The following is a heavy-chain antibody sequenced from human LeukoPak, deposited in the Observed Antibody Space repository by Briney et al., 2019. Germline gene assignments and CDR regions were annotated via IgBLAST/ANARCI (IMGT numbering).Heavy chain of an antibody. Sequence: ASVKVSCKASGYTFTSYDINWVRQATGQGLEWMGWMNPNSGNTGYAQKFQGRVTMTRNTSISTAYMELSSLRSEDTAVYYCAFWSGYYEGNWFDPWGQGTLVTVSS. CDR2: MNPNSGNT. CDR1: GYTFTSYD. J-gene: IGHJ5*02. D-gene: IGHD3-3*01. V-gene: IGHV1-8*01. CDR3: AFWSGYYEGNWFDP.